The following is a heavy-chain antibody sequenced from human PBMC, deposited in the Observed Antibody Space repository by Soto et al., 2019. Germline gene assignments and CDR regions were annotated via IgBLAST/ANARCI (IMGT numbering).Heavy chain of an antibody. J-gene: IGHJ6*02. V-gene: IGHV5-51*01. CDR1: GYSFTSYW. CDR2: IYPGDSDT. D-gene: IGHD4-17*01. Sequence: GESLKISCKGSGYSFTSYWIGWVRQMPGKGLEWMGIIYPGDSDTRYSPSFQGQVTISADKSISTAYLQWSSLKASDTAMYYCASSGYGDYGDYYYYGMDVWGQGTTVTVSS. CDR3: ASSGYGDYGDYYYYGMDV.